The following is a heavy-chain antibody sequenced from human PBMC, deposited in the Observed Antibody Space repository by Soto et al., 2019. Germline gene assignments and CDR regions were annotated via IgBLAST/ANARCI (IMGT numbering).Heavy chain of an antibody. Sequence: LRLSCAASGFTFSSYAMHWVRQAPGKGLEYVSAISSNGGSTYYANSVKGRFTISRDNSKNTLYLQMGSLRAEDMAVYYCARQWLDSYYFDYWGQGTLVTVSS. J-gene: IGHJ4*02. D-gene: IGHD6-19*01. CDR3: ARQWLDSYYFDY. V-gene: IGHV3-64*01. CDR2: ISSNGGST. CDR1: GFTFSSYA.